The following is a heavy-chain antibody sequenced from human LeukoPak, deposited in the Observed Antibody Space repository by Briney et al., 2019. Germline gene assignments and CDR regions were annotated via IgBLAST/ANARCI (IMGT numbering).Heavy chain of an antibody. J-gene: IGHJ6*02. CDR3: ARGTPSSSGWLYYGMDV. V-gene: IGHV3-30-3*01. CDR1: GFTFSSYA. Sequence: GGSLRLSCAASGFTFSSYAMHWVRQAPGKGPEWVAVISYDGSNKYYADSVKGRFTISRDNSKNTLYLQMNSLRAEDTAVYYCARGTPSSSGWLYYGMDVWGQGTMVTVSS. CDR2: ISYDGSNK. D-gene: IGHD6-19*01.